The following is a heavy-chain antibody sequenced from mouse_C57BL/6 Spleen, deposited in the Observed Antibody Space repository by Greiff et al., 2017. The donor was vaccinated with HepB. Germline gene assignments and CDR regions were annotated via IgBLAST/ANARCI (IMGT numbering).Heavy chain of an antibody. CDR2: INYDGSST. CDR3: ARELGLYYFDY. Sequence: EVKLVESEGGLVQPGSSMKLSCTASGFTFSDYYMAWVRQVPEKGLEWVANINYDGSSTYYLDSLKSRFIISRDNAKNILYLQMSRLKSEDTATYYYARELGLYYFDYWGQGTTLTVSS. V-gene: IGHV5-16*01. D-gene: IGHD4-1*01. J-gene: IGHJ2*01. CDR1: GFTFSDYY.